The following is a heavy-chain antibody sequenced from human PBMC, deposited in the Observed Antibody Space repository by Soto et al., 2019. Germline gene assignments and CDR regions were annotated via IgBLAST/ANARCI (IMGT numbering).Heavy chain of an antibody. J-gene: IGHJ6*02. D-gene: IGHD3-9*01. V-gene: IGHV4-31*03. Sequence: PSETLSLTCTVSGGSISSGGYHWSWIRQHPGKSMEWIGYIYYSGSTYYNPSLKSRVTISVDTSKNQFSLKLSSVTAADTAVYYCARDSVSRSYDILTGYHDYYYYGMDVWGQGTTVT. CDR1: GGSISSGGYH. CDR3: ARDSVSRSYDILTGYHDYYYYGMDV. CDR2: IYYSGST.